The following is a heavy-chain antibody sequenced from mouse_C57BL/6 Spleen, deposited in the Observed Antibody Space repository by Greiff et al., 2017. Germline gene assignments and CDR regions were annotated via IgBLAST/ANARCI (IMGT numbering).Heavy chain of an antibody. V-gene: IGHV1-80*01. CDR2: IYPGDGDT. J-gene: IGHJ4*01. Sequence: VQLQQSGAEVVKPGASVKISCKASGYAFSSYWMNWVKQRPGKGLEWIGQIYPGDGDTNYNGKFKGKATLTADKSSSTAYMQLSSLTSEDSAVYFCARSYYGSSLYYAMDYWGQGTSVTVSS. CDR1: GYAFSSYW. D-gene: IGHD1-1*01. CDR3: ARSYYGSSLYYAMDY.